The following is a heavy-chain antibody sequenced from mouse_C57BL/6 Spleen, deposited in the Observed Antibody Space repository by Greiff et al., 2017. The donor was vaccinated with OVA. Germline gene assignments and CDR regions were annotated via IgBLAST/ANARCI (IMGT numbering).Heavy chain of an antibody. CDR3: ARERGWYFDV. CDR2: INYDGSST. J-gene: IGHJ1*03. Sequence: DVQLVESEGGLVQPGSSMKLSCTASGFTFSDYYMAWVRQVPEKGLEWVANINYDGSSTYYLDSLKSRFIISRDNAKNILYLQMSSLKSEDTATYYCARERGWYFDVWGTGTTVTVSS. CDR1: GFTFSDYY. V-gene: IGHV5-16*01.